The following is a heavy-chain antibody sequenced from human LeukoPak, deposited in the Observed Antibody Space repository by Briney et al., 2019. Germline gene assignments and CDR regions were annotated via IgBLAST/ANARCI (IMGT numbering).Heavy chain of an antibody. J-gene: IGHJ5*02. Sequence: SQTLSLTCTVSGGSISSGDYYWSWIRQPPGKGLEWIVYIYYSGSTYYNPSLKSRVTILVDTSKNQFSLKLSSVTAADTAVYYCARANFTYYDFWSGYSDGFDPWGQGTLVTVSS. CDR2: IYYSGST. V-gene: IGHV4-30-4*08. CDR3: ARANFTYYDFWSGYSDGFDP. CDR1: GGSISSGDYY. D-gene: IGHD3-3*01.